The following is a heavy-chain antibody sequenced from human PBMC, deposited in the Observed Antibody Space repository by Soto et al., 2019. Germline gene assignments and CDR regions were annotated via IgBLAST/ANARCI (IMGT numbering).Heavy chain of an antibody. V-gene: IGHV1-69*01. J-gene: IGHJ5*02. CDR3: ARERQSLEPGWFDP. CDR1: GGTFSSYA. CDR2: IIPIFGTA. D-gene: IGHD6-19*01. Sequence: QVQLVQSGAEVEKPGSSVKVSCKASGGTFSSYAISWVRQAPGQGLEWMGGIIPIFGTANYAQKFQGRVKITADESTSTAYMELSSLKSEDKGVYYCARERQSLEPGWFDPWGQGTLVTVSS.